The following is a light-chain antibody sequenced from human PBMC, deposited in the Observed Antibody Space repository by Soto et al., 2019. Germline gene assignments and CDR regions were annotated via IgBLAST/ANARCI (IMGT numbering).Light chain of an antibody. CDR1: SSNIAAGYD. CDR3: QSYHSSLSAVV. J-gene: IGLJ2*01. CDR2: ANS. V-gene: IGLV1-40*01. Sequence: QSVLTQPPSVSGAPGQRVTISCTGSSSNIAAGYDVHWYQQLPGTAPKFLIYANSNRPSGVPDRFSGSKSGTSASLAITGLQAEDEADYYCQSYHSSLSAVVFGGGTQLTVL.